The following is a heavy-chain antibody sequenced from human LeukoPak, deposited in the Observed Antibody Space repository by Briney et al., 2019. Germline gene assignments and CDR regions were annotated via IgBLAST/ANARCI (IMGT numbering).Heavy chain of an antibody. Sequence: ASVKVSCKASGYTFMNYGISWVRQAPGQGLEWTGWISAYNGNTNYALKLQGRVTMTTDTSTSTAYMELRSLRSDDTAVYYCARGPSPGYCSSTSCYAYWGQGTLVTVSS. D-gene: IGHD2-2*01. CDR1: GYTFMNYG. CDR2: ISAYNGNT. J-gene: IGHJ4*02. V-gene: IGHV1-18*01. CDR3: ARGPSPGYCSSTSCYAY.